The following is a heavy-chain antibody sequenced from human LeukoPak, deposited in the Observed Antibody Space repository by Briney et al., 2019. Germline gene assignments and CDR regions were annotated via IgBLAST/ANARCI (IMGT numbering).Heavy chain of an antibody. CDR2: IKQDGSEK. Sequence: PGGSLRLSCAASGFTFSGYWMSWVRQAPGKWLEWVANIKQDGSEKYYVDSVKGRFTISRDNAKNSLYLQMNSLRAEDTAVYYCARATIVGATSDAFDIWWQGTMVTVSS. CDR1: GFTFSGYW. D-gene: IGHD1-26*01. V-gene: IGHV3-7*01. J-gene: IGHJ3*02. CDR3: ARATIVGATSDAFDI.